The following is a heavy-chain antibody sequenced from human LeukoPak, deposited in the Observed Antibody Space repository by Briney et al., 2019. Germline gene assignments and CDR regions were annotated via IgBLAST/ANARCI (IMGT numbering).Heavy chain of an antibody. J-gene: IGHJ4*02. CDR2: ISTSSSYI. CDR1: GFTFSSYS. Sequence: GGSLRLSCAASGFTFSSYSINWVRQAPGKGLEWVSSISTSSSYIYYADSVKGRFTISRDNAKNSLYLQMNGLRAEDTAVYYCASRAGYTGSWSAFDYWGQGTLVTVSS. V-gene: IGHV3-21*04. CDR3: ASRAGYTGSWSAFDY. D-gene: IGHD6-13*01.